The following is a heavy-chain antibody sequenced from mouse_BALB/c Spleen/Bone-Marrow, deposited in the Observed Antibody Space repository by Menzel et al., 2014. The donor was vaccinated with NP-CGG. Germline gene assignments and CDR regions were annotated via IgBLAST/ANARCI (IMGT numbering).Heavy chain of an antibody. V-gene: IGHV5-6*01. CDR2: ISSGGGYT. D-gene: IGHD2-4*01. J-gene: IGHJ3*01. CDR1: GFTFSSYG. Sequence: EVMLVESGGDLVKPGGSLKLSCAASGFTFSSYGMSWVRQTPDKRLEWVATISSGGGYTYYPDSVKGRFTISRDSAKNALYLQMSSLKSEDTAMYYCARQGNDYAAWFAYWGQGTLVTVSA. CDR3: ARQGNDYAAWFAY.